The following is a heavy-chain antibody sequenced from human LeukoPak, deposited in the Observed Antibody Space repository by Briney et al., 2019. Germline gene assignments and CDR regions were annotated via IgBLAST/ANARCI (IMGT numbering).Heavy chain of an antibody. CDR3: ARVVGGSYLDS. CDR2: ISGDGSHI. Sequence: GESLRLSCAASGFTLSYYTMNWVRQAPGKGLEWVASISGDGSHIYYAASLKGRFTISSDSAKSSLFLQMDSLIAGDTAVYYCARVVGGSYLDSWGQGTLVTVSS. J-gene: IGHJ4*02. D-gene: IGHD2-21*01. CDR1: GFTLSYYT. V-gene: IGHV3-21*01.